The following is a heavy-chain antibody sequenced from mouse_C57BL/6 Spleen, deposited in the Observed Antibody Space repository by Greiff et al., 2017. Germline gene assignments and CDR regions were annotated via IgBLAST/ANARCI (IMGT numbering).Heavy chain of an antibody. CDR3: AREGLRLAMDY. V-gene: IGHV5-16*01. Sequence: EVQRVESEGGLVQPGSSMKLSCTASGFTFSDYYMAWVRQVPEKGLEWVANINYDGSSTYYLDSLKSRFIISRDNAKNILYLQMSSLKSEDTATYYCAREGLRLAMDYWGQGTSVTGSS. CDR2: INYDGSST. J-gene: IGHJ4*01. D-gene: IGHD2-4*01. CDR1: GFTFSDYY.